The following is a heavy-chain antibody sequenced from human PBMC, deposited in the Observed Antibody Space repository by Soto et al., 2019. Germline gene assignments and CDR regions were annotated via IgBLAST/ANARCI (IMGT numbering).Heavy chain of an antibody. V-gene: IGHV2-5*02. Sequence: QITLKESGPTVVKPTQTLTLTCTFSGFSRNTYGVGVAWIRQPPGKALEWLALIYWDDDDRYSPPLRSRLIITKDTSKNQVVLTITNMDPMDTATYYCAHRRKDSGSHNAFDVWGQGTMVTVSS. CDR3: AHRRKDSGSHNAFDV. CDR1: GFSRNTYGVG. CDR2: IYWDDDD. D-gene: IGHD3-22*01. J-gene: IGHJ3*01.